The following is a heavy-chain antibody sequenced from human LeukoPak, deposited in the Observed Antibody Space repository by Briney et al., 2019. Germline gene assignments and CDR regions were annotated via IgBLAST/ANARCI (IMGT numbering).Heavy chain of an antibody. CDR2: IYQSGST. J-gene: IGHJ4*02. Sequence: SETLSLTCAVSGYSISSGYFWGWIRQPPGKGLEWIGSIYQSGSTYYNPSLKSRVTISVDTSKNQFSLKLSSVTAADTAVYYCARASGSYYSGDDYWGQGTLVTVSS. D-gene: IGHD1-26*01. CDR3: ARASGSYYSGDDY. V-gene: IGHV4-38-2*01. CDR1: GYSISSGYF.